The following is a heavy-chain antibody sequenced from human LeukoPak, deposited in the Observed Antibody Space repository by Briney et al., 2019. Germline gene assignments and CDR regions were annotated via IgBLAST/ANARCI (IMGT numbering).Heavy chain of an antibody. CDR2: ISSSSSYI. CDR1: GFTFSSYS. CDR3: VRESERGGWFDH. V-gene: IGHV3-21*04. J-gene: IGHJ5*02. Sequence: RGSLRLSCAASGFTFSSYSMNWVRQAPGKGLEWVSSISSSSSYIYYADSVKGRFTISRDNSKKSLSLQMSSLRSEDTALYFCVRESERGGWFDHWGQGTLDSVSS.